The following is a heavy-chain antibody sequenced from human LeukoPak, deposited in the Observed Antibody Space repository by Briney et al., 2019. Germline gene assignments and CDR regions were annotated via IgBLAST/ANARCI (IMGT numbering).Heavy chain of an antibody. CDR3: ARGSRDGYNFDY. V-gene: IGHV1-8*03. D-gene: IGHD5-24*01. Sequence: ASVKVSCKASGYTFTSYDINWVRQATGQGLEWMGWMNPNSGNTGYAQKFQGRVTITRNTSISTAYMELSSLRSEDTAVYYCARGSRDGYNFDYWGQGTLVTVSS. J-gene: IGHJ4*02. CDR2: MNPNSGNT. CDR1: GYTFTSYD.